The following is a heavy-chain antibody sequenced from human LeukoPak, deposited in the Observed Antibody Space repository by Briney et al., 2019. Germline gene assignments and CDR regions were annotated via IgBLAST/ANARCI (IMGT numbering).Heavy chain of an antibody. J-gene: IGHJ4*02. CDR2: IYSGGST. D-gene: IGHD3-22*01. Sequence: GGSLRLSCAASEFTFSSYSMNWVRQAPGKGLEWVSVIYSGGSTYYADSVKGRFTISRDNSKNTLYLQMNSLRAEDTAVYYCARRNYYDSSGNFDYWGQGTLVTVSS. V-gene: IGHV3-53*01. CDR3: ARRNYYDSSGNFDY. CDR1: EFTFSSYS.